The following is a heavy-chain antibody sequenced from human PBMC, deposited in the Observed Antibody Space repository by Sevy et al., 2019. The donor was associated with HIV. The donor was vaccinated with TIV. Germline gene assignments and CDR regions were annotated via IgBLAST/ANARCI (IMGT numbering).Heavy chain of an antibody. V-gene: IGHV1-2*02. Sequence: ASVKVSCKASGYTFTGYYMHWVRQAPGQGLEWMGWINPNSGGTNYAQKFQGRATMTRDTSISTAYMELSRLRSDDTAVYDCKMSRLAAAGHWGQGTLVAGSS. CDR2: INPNSGGT. CDR3: KMSRLAAAGH. D-gene: IGHD6-13*01. J-gene: IGHJ4*02. CDR1: GYTFTGYY.